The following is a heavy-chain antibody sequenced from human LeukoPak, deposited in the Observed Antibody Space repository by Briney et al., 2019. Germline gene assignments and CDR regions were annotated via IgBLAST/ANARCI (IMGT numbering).Heavy chain of an antibody. Sequence: VASVKVSCKASGYTFTSYYMHWVRQVTGQGLEWMGWMNPKSGNTGYAQKFQGRVTITRNTSISTAYMEVSSLRYEDTAVYYCARRAVDNSYYYYMDVWGKGTTVTVSS. D-gene: IGHD6-19*01. CDR2: MNPKSGNT. CDR1: GYTFTSYY. J-gene: IGHJ6*03. CDR3: ARRAVDNSYYYYMDV. V-gene: IGHV1-8*03.